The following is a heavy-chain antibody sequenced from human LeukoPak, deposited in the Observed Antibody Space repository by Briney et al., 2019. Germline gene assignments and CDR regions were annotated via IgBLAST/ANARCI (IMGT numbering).Heavy chain of an antibody. V-gene: IGHV3-30*02. Sequence: GGSLRLSCAASGFTFSSYGMHWVRQAPGKGLEWVAFIRYDGSNKYYADSVKGRFTISRDNSKNTLYLQMNSLRAEDTAVYYCAREMGATSTSAPPSYWGQGTLVTVSS. J-gene: IGHJ4*02. CDR3: AREMGATSTSAPPSY. CDR2: IRYDGSNK. CDR1: GFTFSSYG. D-gene: IGHD1-26*01.